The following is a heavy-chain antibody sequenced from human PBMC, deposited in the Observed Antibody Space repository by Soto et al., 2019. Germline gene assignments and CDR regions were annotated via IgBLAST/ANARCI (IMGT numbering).Heavy chain of an antibody. CDR3: ACLNGYNRYFDH. Sequence: QLLLVESGSGLVRPSEALSLSCNVSGGSLSVGGCSWAWIRLPVGKGLEWIGYIFDTGNTYFSASLKSRLSMSVATSRHKFSMQLASVTAADTAMYYCACLNGYNRYFDHWGRGTLVTVSS. CDR1: GGSLSVGGCS. V-gene: IGHV4-30-2*01. D-gene: IGHD5-12*01. CDR2: IFDTGNT. J-gene: IGHJ2*01.